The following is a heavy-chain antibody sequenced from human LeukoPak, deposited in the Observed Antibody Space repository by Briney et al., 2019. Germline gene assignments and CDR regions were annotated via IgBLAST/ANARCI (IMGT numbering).Heavy chain of an antibody. D-gene: IGHD1-26*01. Sequence: GASVRVSCKASGYTFTSYDINWVRQAPGQGLEWMGWMNPNSGNTGYAQKFQGRVTITRNTSISTAYMELSSLRSEDTAVYYCARVRGSYRYYYMDVWGKGTTVTVSS. CDR3: ARVRGSYRYYYMDV. J-gene: IGHJ6*03. V-gene: IGHV1-8*03. CDR2: MNPNSGNT. CDR1: GYTFTSYD.